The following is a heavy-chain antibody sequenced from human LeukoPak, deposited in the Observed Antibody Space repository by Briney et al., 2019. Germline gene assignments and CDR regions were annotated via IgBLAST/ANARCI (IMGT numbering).Heavy chain of an antibody. D-gene: IGHD6-19*01. CDR1: GYTFTGYY. Sequence: ASVKVSCKASGYTFTGYYMHWVRQAPGQGLEWMGWINPNSGGTNYAQKFQGRVTMTRDTSISTAYMELSRLRSDDTAVYYCARGSYILAVAGHLDYWGQGTLVTVSS. CDR2: INPNSGGT. CDR3: ARGSYILAVAGHLDY. J-gene: IGHJ4*02. V-gene: IGHV1-2*02.